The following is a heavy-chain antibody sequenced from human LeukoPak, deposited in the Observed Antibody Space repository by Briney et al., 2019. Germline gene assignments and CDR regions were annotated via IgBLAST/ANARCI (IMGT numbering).Heavy chain of an antibody. V-gene: IGHV1-46*01. D-gene: IGHD6-13*01. CDR3: ARTSWVPNSSSCHQGYFQH. J-gene: IGHJ1*01. Sequence: ASVKVSCKASGYTFTSYYMHWVRQAPGQGLEWMGIINPSGGSTSYAQKFQGRVTITADESTSTAYMELSSLRSEDTAVYYCARTSWVPNSSSCHQGYFQHWGQGTLVTVSS. CDR1: GYTFTSYY. CDR2: INPSGGST.